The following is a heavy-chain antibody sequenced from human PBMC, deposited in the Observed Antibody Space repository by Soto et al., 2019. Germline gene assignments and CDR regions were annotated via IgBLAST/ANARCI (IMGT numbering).Heavy chain of an antibody. CDR3: TRQYDSSGYYPNYYYYGMDV. J-gene: IGHJ6*02. V-gene: IGHV5-51*01. Sequence: PGESLKISCKGLGNSFNNWIGWVRQMPGKGLEWVGIIYPGDSDTRYSPSFQGQVTISADKSISTAYLQWSSLKASDTATYYCTRQYDSSGYYPNYYYYGMDVWGQGTTVTVSS. CDR1: GNSFNNW. D-gene: IGHD3-22*01. CDR2: IYPGDSDT.